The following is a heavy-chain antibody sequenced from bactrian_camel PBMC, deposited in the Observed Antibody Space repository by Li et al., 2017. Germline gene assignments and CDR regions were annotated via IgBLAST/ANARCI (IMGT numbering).Heavy chain of an antibody. V-gene: IGHV3S53*01. CDR3: ARGIRSTY. D-gene: IGHD6*01. CDR2: IISDGTT. J-gene: IGHJ4*01. CDR1: GDTYSSRC. Sequence: HVQLVESGGGSVQAGGSLRLSCAASGDTYSSRCRGWFRQAPGKERELVARIISDGTTIYADSVKGRFSISQDNAKMSVYLQMNSLKSEDTALYYCARGIRSTYWGQGTQVTVS.